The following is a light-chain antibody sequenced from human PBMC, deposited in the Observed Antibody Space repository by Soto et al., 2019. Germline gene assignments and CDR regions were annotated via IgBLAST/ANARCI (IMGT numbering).Light chain of an antibody. V-gene: IGKV3-11*01. CDR2: ETS. CDR1: QSIRDF. CDR3: QQRYDWPVT. Sequence: EIVLTQSPATLSLSPGERATLSCRASQSIRDFLAWFQQKPGQAPRLLIYETSNRATGVPARFSGSGSGTDFTLTISSLESEDSAVYFCQQRYDWPVTFGPGTKVEIK. J-gene: IGKJ1*01.